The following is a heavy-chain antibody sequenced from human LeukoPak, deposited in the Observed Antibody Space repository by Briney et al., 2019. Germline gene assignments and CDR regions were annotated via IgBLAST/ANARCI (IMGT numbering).Heavy chain of an antibody. CDR2: ISGSGDIT. Sequence: GGSLRLSCAASGFTFNNYAMSWVRQAPGKGLEWVSDISGSGDITNYADSVKGRFTISRDNSKNTLYLQMNGLRAEDTARYYCARRRDGYNSGAFHVWGRGTMVTVSS. J-gene: IGHJ3*01. CDR1: GFTFNNYA. D-gene: IGHD5-24*01. V-gene: IGHV3-23*01. CDR3: ARRRDGYNSGAFHV.